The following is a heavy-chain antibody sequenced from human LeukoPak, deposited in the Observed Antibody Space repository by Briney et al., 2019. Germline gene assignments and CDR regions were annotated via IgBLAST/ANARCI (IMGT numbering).Heavy chain of an antibody. CDR3: ARGAQLTDY. Sequence: GGSLRLSCAASGFTFSTYGMHWVRQAPGKGLEYVSGIGPGGDNTYYAKSVKGRFTISRDDSKHMLYLQMDSLRSHDMAVYYCARGAQLTDYWGQGTLVTVSS. J-gene: IGHJ4*02. CDR1: GFTFSTYG. D-gene: IGHD6-13*01. CDR2: IGPGGDNT. V-gene: IGHV3-64*01.